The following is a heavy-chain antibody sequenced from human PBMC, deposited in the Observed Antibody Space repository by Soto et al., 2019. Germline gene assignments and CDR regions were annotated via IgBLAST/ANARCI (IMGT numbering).Heavy chain of an antibody. CDR1: GGTFSSYA. J-gene: IGHJ3*02. V-gene: IGHV1-69*01. CDR2: IIPIFGTA. D-gene: IGHD3-16*02. CDR3: ARVIMITFGGVIVTPNAFDI. Sequence: QVQLVQSGAEVKKPGSSVKVSCKASGGTFSSYAISWVRQAPGQGLEWMGGIIPIFGTANYAQKFQGRVTINADESTSTAYMELSSLRSEDTAVYYCARVIMITFGGVIVTPNAFDIWGQGTMVTVSS.